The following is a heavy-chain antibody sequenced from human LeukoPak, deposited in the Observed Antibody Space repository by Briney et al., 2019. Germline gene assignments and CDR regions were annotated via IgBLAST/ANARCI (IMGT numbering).Heavy chain of an antibody. V-gene: IGHV3-33*06. Sequence: GGSLRLSCAASGFTFSTYGMNWVRQAPGKGLEWVTLIWYDGSNKYYADSVKGRFTVSRDNSKNTLYLQMNSLRAEDTAVYFCAKGGATFDYWGQGTLVTVSS. CDR3: AKGGATFDY. CDR2: IWYDGSNK. D-gene: IGHD5-24*01. CDR1: GFTFSTYG. J-gene: IGHJ4*02.